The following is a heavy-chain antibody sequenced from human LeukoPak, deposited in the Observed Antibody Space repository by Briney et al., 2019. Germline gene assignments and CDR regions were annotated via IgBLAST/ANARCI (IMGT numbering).Heavy chain of an antibody. J-gene: IGHJ5*02. CDR3: ARDLGDSSGYENWFDP. Sequence: ASVKVSCKASGYTFTGYYVHWVRQAPGQGLEWMGWINPNSGGTNYAQKFQGRVTMTRDTSISTAYMELSRLRSDDTAVYYCARDLGDSSGYENWFDPWGQGTLVTVSS. D-gene: IGHD3-22*01. CDR1: GYTFTGYY. V-gene: IGHV1-2*02. CDR2: INPNSGGT.